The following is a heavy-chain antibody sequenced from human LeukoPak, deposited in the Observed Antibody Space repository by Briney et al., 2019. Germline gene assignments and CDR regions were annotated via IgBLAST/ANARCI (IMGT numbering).Heavy chain of an antibody. CDR2: FYPKDGET. CDR1: GYTLTELS. V-gene: IGHV1-24*01. CDR3: ATRVVEVITTGPQTQADY. J-gene: IGHJ4*02. D-gene: IGHD3-22*01. Sequence: GASVKVSCKVSGYTLTELSMHWVRQAPGKGLEWVGGFYPKDGETIYAQKFQGRVTMTEDTSTDTAYMALSSLRSADTAVYYCATRVVEVITTGPQTQADYWGQGTRVTVSS.